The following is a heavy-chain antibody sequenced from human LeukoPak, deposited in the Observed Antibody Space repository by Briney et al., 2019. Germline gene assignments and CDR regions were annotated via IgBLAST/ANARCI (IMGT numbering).Heavy chain of an antibody. CDR1: AFTFTTYS. D-gene: IGHD3-22*01. Sequence: GGSLRLSCAASAFTFTTYSMNWVRQAPGKGLEWLSHISSSSNTIYYADSVKGRFTISRDNAKNSLYLQMNSLRAEDTAVYYCASLIPYYYDSSTYSPGDYWGQGTLVTVSS. CDR3: ASLIPYYYDSSTYSPGDY. CDR2: ISSSSNTI. J-gene: IGHJ4*02. V-gene: IGHV3-48*01.